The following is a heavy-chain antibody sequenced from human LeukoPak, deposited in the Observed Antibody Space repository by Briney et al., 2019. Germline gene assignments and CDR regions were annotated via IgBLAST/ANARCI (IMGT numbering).Heavy chain of an antibody. D-gene: IGHD3-10*01. Sequence: SLRLSCAASGFTFGDYTMHWGRQPPGRGLEWVLVFSWDCGSMGYADSVKGRFNISRDNAKNSLYLQMNSLRAEDTALYYCAKTRDYGSGSYYKVDAFDIWGQGTMVTVSS. CDR1: GFTFGDYT. V-gene: IGHV3-9*01. J-gene: IGHJ3*02. CDR3: AKTRDYGSGSYYKVDAFDI. CDR2: FSWDCGSM.